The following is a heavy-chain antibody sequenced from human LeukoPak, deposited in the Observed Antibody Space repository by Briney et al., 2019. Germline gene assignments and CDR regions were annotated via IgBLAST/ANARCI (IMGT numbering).Heavy chain of an antibody. CDR2: ISSSSTM. J-gene: IGHJ4*02. D-gene: IGHD2-15*01. V-gene: IGHV3-48*01. CDR3: ATDRGGYFDL. CDR1: GFTLSTFS. Sequence: GGSLRLSCAASGFTLSTFSTSWVRQGPGKGLEWVSDISSSSTMYYADSVKGRFTISRDNAKNSLYLQMNSLRAEDTAVYYCATDRGGYFDLWGQGTLVTVSS.